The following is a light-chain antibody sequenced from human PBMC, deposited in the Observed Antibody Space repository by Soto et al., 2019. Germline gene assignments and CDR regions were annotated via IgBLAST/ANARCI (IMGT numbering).Light chain of an antibody. Sequence: EIVLTQSPATLSLSPGERATLSCRASQSLSSYLAWYQHKPGQAPRLLISDASNRATGIPARFSGSGSGTDFTLTISSLEPEDFAVYYCQQRSNWRLTFGQGTNLDIK. CDR2: DAS. J-gene: IGKJ1*01. V-gene: IGKV3-11*01. CDR3: QQRSNWRLT. CDR1: QSLSSY.